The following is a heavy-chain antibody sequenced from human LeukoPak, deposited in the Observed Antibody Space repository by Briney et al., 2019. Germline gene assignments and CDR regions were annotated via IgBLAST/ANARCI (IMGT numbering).Heavy chain of an antibody. D-gene: IGHD3-22*01. V-gene: IGHV3-23*01. CDR1: GFTFSSYA. J-gene: IGHJ4*02. Sequence: GGSLRLSCAASGFTFSSYAMSWIRQAPGKGLEWVSSITGSGGSTYYADSVKGRFTISRDSSKSTLYPQMNSLGAEDTAVYYCAKEGGYDSSAVFVDSWGQGTLVTVSS. CDR2: ITGSGGST. CDR3: AKEGGYDSSAVFVDS.